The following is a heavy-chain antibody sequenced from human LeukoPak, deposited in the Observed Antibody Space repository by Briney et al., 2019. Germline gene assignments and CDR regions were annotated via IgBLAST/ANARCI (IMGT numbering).Heavy chain of an antibody. D-gene: IGHD2-2*01. CDR1: GYTFTGYY. CDR2: ISAYNGNT. J-gene: IGHJ4*02. CDR3: ARAAIRTLVDY. V-gene: IGHV1-18*04. Sequence: ASVKVSCKASGYTFTGYYMHWVRQAPGQGLEWMGWISAYNGNTNYAQKLQGRVTMTTDTSTSTAYMELRSLRSDDTAVYYCARAAIRTLVDYWGQGTLVTVSS.